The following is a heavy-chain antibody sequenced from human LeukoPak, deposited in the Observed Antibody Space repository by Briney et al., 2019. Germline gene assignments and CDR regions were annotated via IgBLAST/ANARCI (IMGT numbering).Heavy chain of an antibody. J-gene: IGHJ6*03. CDR1: GYTFASYY. CDR3: ARAHYSGSWYGYYYYYYMDV. Sequence: GASVKVSCKASGYTFASYYVHWVRQAPGQGLEWMGIINPSGGSTSYAQKLQGRVTMTRDTSTSTVYMELRSLRSDDTAVYYCARAHYSGSWYGYYYYYYMDVWGKGTTVTISS. V-gene: IGHV1-46*04. CDR2: INPSGGST. D-gene: IGHD6-13*01.